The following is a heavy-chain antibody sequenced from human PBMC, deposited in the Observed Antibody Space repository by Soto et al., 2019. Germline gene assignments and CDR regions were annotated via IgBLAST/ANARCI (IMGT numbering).Heavy chain of an antibody. CDR3: ARGTNYYDSSGRTYYFDY. CDR2: IYHSGTT. D-gene: IGHD3-22*01. Sequence: SETLSLTCDVSGDSISSGYYWAWIRQPPGKGLEWIASIYHSGTTYYNPSLKSRVTISVDTSKNQFSLKLTSVTAADSAVYYCARGTNYYDSSGRTYYFDYCGQGTLVTASS. J-gene: IGHJ4*02. CDR1: GDSISSGYY. V-gene: IGHV4-38-2*01.